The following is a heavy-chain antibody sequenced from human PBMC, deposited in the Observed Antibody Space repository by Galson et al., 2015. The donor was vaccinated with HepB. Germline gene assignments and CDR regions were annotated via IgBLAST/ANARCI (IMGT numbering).Heavy chain of an antibody. V-gene: IGHV5-51*01. J-gene: IGHJ6*03. D-gene: IGHD6-13*01. Sequence: QSGAEVKKPGESLRISCKGSGYSFTSYWIGWVRQMPGKGLEWMGIIYPGDSDTRYSPSFQGQVTISADKSISTAYLQWSSLKASDTAMYYCARGIAAAGMGSAWVDYYYMDVWGKGTTVTVSS. CDR3: ARGIAAAGMGSAWVDYYYMDV. CDR1: GYSFTSYW. CDR2: IYPGDSDT.